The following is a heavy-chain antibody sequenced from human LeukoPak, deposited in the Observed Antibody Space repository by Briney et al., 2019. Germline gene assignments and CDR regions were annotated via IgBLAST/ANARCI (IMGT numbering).Heavy chain of an antibody. J-gene: IGHJ5*02. D-gene: IGHD3-22*01. CDR3: ARSSPPDSSGYYLAYNWFDP. CDR1: GGSLSSGGYY. Sequence: SETLSLTCTVSGGSLSSGGYYWSWIRQHPGKGLEWLGYIYYSGSTYYNPSLKSRVTISVDTSKNQFSLKLSSVTAADTAVYYCARSSPPDSSGYYLAYNWFDPWGQGTLVTVSS. V-gene: IGHV4-31*03. CDR2: IYYSGST.